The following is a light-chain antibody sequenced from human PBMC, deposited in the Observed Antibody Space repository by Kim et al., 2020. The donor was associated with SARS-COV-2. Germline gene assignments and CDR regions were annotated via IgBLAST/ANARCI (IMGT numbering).Light chain of an antibody. J-gene: IGLJ2*01. Sequence: SYELTQPPSVSVSPGQTARITCSGDPLTKEYAYWYQQKPGQAPVLVIFKDTERPSGIPERISGSSSGTTVTLTISVVQAEDEADYYCQSADSSGAYPGVLFGGGTQLTVL. V-gene: IGLV3-25*03. CDR1: PLTKEY. CDR3: QSADSSGAYPGVL. CDR2: KDT.